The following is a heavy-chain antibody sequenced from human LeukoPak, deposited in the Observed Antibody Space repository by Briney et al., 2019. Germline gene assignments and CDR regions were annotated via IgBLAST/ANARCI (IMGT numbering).Heavy chain of an antibody. CDR2: INPNNGGT. J-gene: IGHJ4*02. CDR3: TRESGSYHGNDY. V-gene: IGHV1-2*06. D-gene: IGHD1-26*01. CDR1: GYTFTGYY. Sequence: VASVKVSCKAYGYTFTGYYMHWVRQAPGQGLEWMGRINPNNGGTNYAQKFQGRVTMTGDTSISTAYMELSSLRSDDTAVYYCTRESGSYHGNDYWGQGTLVTVSS.